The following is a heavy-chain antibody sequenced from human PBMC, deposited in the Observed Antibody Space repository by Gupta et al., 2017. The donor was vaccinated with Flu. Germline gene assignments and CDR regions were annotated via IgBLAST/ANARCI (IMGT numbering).Heavy chain of an antibody. V-gene: IGHV3-11*01. Sequence: TFSDYYMSWIRQAPGKGLEWVSYIRSSGTTIYYADSVKGRFTISRDNAKNSLFLLMNSLRVEDTAVYYCARGRGHSYGYRAYALDVWGPGTTVTVSS. CDR2: IRSSGTTI. J-gene: IGHJ6*02. CDR3: ARGRGHSYGYRAYALDV. CDR1: TFSDYY. D-gene: IGHD5-18*01.